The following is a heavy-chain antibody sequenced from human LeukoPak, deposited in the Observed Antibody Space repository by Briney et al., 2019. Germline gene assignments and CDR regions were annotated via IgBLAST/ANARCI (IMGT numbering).Heavy chain of an antibody. CDR1: GFTVSNNY. V-gene: IGHV3-66*02. CDR3: AKDSPWGYYDSSGFDY. J-gene: IGHJ4*02. CDR2: IYSGGST. D-gene: IGHD3-22*01. Sequence: HPGGSLRLSCAASGFTVSNNYMSWVRQAPGKGLEWVSVIYSGGSTYYADSVKGRFTISRDNSKNTLYLQMNSLRAEDTAVYYCAKDSPWGYYDSSGFDYWGQGTLVTVSS.